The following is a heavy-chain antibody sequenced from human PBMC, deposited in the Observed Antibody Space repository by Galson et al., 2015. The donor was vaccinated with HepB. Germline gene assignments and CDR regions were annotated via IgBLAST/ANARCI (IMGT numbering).Heavy chain of an antibody. CDR2: ISYDANTK. CDR1: RFTLSNYA. V-gene: IGHV3-30-3*01. CDR3: GRALSGVYSIDY. D-gene: IGHD5-12*01. J-gene: IGHJ4*02. Sequence: SLRLSCATARFTLSNYAIHWVRPAPVKRLGGVPFISYDANTKYYADAVRCRFTISRDNPKSTLYLHMNSLRAEDTAVYYCGRALSGVYSIDYWGQGTLVTVSS.